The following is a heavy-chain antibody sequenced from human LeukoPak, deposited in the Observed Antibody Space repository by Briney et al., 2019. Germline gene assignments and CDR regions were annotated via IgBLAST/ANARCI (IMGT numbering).Heavy chain of an antibody. J-gene: IGHJ4*02. Sequence: GGSLRLSCSASGFIFGDYSMSWFRQAPGKGLEWVGVIRNKAYGGTAEYAASVNGRFTISRDDSESIAYLQMDSLKTEDTAVYYCSREVRYFDWFQTDYWGQGTLVTVSS. CDR1: GFIFGDYS. CDR2: IRNKAYGGTA. V-gene: IGHV3-49*03. D-gene: IGHD3-9*01. CDR3: SREVRYFDWFQTDY.